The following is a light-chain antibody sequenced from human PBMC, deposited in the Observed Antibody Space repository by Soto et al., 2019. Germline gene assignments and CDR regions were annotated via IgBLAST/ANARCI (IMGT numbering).Light chain of an antibody. CDR3: QQRSSWPLT. Sequence: EIVLTQSPGILSLSPGERASLSCGASQSVSSYLAWYQQKPGQAPRLLISDASNRATGIPARFSGSGSGTDFTLTISSLEPEDFAVYYCQQRSSWPLTFGGGTKVDIK. CDR2: DAS. CDR1: QSVSSY. J-gene: IGKJ4*01. V-gene: IGKV3-11*01.